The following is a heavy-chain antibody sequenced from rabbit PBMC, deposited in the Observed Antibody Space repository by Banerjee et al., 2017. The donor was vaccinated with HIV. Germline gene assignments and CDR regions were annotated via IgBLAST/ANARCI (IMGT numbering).Heavy chain of an antibody. CDR1: GFSFSSSYY. Sequence: QSLEESGGDLVKPGASLTLTCTASGFSFSSSYYMCWVRQAPGKGLEWIGCIYTGSGSTHYASWVISRFTITSNTNENTVTLQMTSLTGADTATYFCARGLNSNTGDWFQLWGPGTLVPS. CDR2: IYTGSGST. CDR3: ARGLNSNTGDWFQL. V-gene: IGHV1S40*01. D-gene: IGHD2-1*01. J-gene: IGHJ4*01.